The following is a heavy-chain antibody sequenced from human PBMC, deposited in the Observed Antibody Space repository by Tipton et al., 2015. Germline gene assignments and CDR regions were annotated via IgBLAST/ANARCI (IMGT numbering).Heavy chain of an antibody. J-gene: IGHJ4*02. CDR2: ISHSGNT. V-gene: IGHV4-38-2*01. CDR1: AYSITTDYY. CDR3: ACQDYDSLTRDYQTVDY. D-gene: IGHD3-9*01. Sequence: GLVKPSETLSLTCAVSAYSITTDYYWVWIRQAPGKGLEWIGAISHSGNTFYNPSLKSRVTISVDTSKNQFFLNLSSVTAADTAVYYCACQDYDSLTRDYQTVDYWGQGTLVTVSS.